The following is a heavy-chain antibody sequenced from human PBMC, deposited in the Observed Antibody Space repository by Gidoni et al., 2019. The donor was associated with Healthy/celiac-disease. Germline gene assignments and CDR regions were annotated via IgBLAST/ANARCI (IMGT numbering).Heavy chain of an antibody. J-gene: IGHJ4*02. CDR3: ARDTTYYYDSSDPTTFDY. V-gene: IGHV3-33*01. Sequence: QVQLVESGGGVVQPGRSLRLSCAASGFTFSSYGRHWVRQAPGKGLEWVAVIWYDGSNKYYADSVKGRFTISRDNSKNTLYLQMNSLRAEDTAVYYCARDTTYYYDSSDPTTFDYWGQGTLVTVSS. CDR1: GFTFSSYG. D-gene: IGHD3-22*01. CDR2: IWYDGSNK.